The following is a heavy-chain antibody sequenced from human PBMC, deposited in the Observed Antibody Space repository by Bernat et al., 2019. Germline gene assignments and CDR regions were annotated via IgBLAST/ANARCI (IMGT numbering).Heavy chain of an antibody. D-gene: IGHD4-17*01. CDR3: ASFTVTTGNFDY. CDR1: GFTFDDYA. V-gene: IGHV3-43*02. Sequence: EVQLVESGGGVVQPGGSLRLSCAASGFTFDDYAMHWVRQAPGKGLEWVSLISGDGGSTYYADSVKGRFTISRDNSKNSLYLQMNSLRTEDTAVYYCASFTVTTGNFDYWGQGTLVTVSS. CDR2: ISGDGGST. J-gene: IGHJ4*02.